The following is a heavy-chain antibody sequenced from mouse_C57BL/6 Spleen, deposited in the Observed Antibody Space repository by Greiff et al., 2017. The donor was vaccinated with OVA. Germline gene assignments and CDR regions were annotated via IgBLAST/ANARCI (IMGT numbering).Heavy chain of an antibody. CDR1: GYTFTDYE. V-gene: IGHV1-15*01. Sequence: VQLQESGAELVRPGASVTLSCKASGYTFTDYEMHWVKQTPVHGLEWIGAIDPETGGTAYNQKLKGKAILTADKSSSTAYMERRSLTSEDSAVYYCTREAWGYSNPPFYFDYWGQGTTLTVSS. J-gene: IGHJ2*01. CDR2: IDPETGGT. CDR3: TREAWGYSNPPFYFDY. D-gene: IGHD2-5*01.